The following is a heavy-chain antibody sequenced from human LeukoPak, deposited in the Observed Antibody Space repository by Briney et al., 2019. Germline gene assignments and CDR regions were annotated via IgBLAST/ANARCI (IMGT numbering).Heavy chain of an antibody. J-gene: IGHJ5*02. CDR2: IYYSGST. CDR1: GGSISSGGYY. D-gene: IGHD6-13*01. CDR3: ARDYGYSSSWSRYNWFDP. Sequence: SQTLSLICTVSGGSISSGGYYWSWIRQHPGKGLEWIGYIYYSGSTYYNPSLKSRVTISVDTSKNQFSLKLSSVTAADTAVYYCARDYGYSSSWSRYNWFDPWGQGTLVTVSS. V-gene: IGHV4-31*03.